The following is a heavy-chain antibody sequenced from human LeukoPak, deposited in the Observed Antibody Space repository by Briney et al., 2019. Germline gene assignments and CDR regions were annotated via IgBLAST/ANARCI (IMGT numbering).Heavy chain of an antibody. V-gene: IGHV1-2*02. CDR1: GYIFSDYH. D-gene: IGHD6-13*01. J-gene: IGHJ4*02. Sequence: ASVKVSCKTSGYIFSDYHLHWVRQAPGQGLEWMGWINPNSGDTQNAQKFQGRVTMTRDTSISTAYMELSRLRSDDTAVYYCARDGEYSSSWWSFWANWGQGTLVTVSS. CDR3: ARDGEYSSSWWSFWAN. CDR2: INPNSGDT.